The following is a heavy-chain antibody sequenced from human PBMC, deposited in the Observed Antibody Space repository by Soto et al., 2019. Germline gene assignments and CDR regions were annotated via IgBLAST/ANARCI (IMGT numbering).Heavy chain of an antibody. CDR1: GFTFSSYA. CDR2: ISSNGGST. D-gene: IGHD2-15*01. CDR3: ARGAGWFDY. Sequence: EVQLVESGEGLVQPGGSLRLSCAASGFTFSSYAMHWVRQAPGKGLEYGSAISSNGGSTYYADSVKGRFTISRDNSKNTLYLQMGSLRAEDMAVYYCARGAGWFDYWGQGTLVTVSS. J-gene: IGHJ4*02. V-gene: IGHV3-64*02.